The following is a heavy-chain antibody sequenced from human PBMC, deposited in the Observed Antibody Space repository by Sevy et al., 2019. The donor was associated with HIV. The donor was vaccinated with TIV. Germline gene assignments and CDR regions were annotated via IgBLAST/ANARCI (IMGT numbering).Heavy chain of an antibody. CDR3: VRNSRETGDFDY. V-gene: IGHV1-8*02. CDR1: GYIFANHD. J-gene: IGHJ4*02. Sequence: ASVKVSCQTSGYIFANHDINWMRQATGQGPEWLGWINPKSGNTGSPKSFQGRVTMTRDTSINTAYMELSNLRSEDTAVYYCVRNSRETGDFDYWGLGTLVTVSS. CDR2: INPKSGNT. D-gene: IGHD7-27*01.